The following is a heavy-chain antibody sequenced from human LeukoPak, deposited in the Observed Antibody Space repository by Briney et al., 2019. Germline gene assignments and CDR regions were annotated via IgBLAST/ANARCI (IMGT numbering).Heavy chain of an antibody. Sequence: SVTLSLTCAVYGGSFSGYYWSWIRQPPGKGLEWIGEINHSGSTNYNPSLKSRVTISVDTSKNQFSLKLSSVTAADTAVYYCARSPPSPRQLHPNWLDPWGQGTLFTVSS. CDR3: ARSPPSPRQLHPNWLDP. CDR2: INHSGST. V-gene: IGHV4-34*01. D-gene: IGHD5-18*01. J-gene: IGHJ5*02. CDR1: GGSFSGYY.